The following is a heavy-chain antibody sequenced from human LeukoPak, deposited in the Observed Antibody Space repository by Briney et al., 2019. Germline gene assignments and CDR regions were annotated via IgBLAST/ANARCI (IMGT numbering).Heavy chain of an antibody. CDR1: VDSVSSNTAA. CDR2: AYYRFKWYN. Sequence: SQTLSLTSAISVDSVSSNTAAWNWIRQSPSRGLEWLVGAYYRFKWYNTYPLTVKSRVTTNPDTSKHQSPLQLTAVAPEDTAMYYCARTAIGGNYFDYWGQGTLVTVSS. V-gene: IGHV6-1*01. D-gene: IGHD1-26*01. CDR3: ARTAIGGNYFDY. J-gene: IGHJ4*02.